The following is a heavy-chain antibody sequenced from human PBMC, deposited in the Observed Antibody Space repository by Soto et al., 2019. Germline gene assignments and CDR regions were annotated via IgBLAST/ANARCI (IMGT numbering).Heavy chain of an antibody. CDR3: ARWSYLDY. Sequence: GGSLRRSCAASGFSFGSYALSGVRQAPGKGLEWVSTISGSDGKTFYADSVKGRFSISRDTSQNTLYLQMNSLRADDTAIYYCARWSYLDYWGQGTRVTVSS. D-gene: IGHD3-3*01. J-gene: IGHJ4*02. V-gene: IGHV3-23*01. CDR2: ISGSDGKT. CDR1: GFSFGSYA.